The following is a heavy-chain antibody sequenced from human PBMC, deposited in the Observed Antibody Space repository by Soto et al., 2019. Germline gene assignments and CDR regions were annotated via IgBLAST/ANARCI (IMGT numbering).Heavy chain of an antibody. D-gene: IGHD2-15*01. CDR2: INHSGST. Sequence: QVQLQQWGAGLLKPSETLSLTCAVYGGSFSGYYWSWIRQPPGKGLEWIGEINHSGSTNYNPSLKSRVTISVDTSNNQFSLKLSSVTAADTAVYYCARVEVVAAVDYWGQGPLVTVSS. J-gene: IGHJ4*02. V-gene: IGHV4-34*01. CDR1: GGSFSGYY. CDR3: ARVEVVAAVDY.